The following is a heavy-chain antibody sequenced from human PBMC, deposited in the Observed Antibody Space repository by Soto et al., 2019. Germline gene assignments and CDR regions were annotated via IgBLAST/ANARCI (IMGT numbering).Heavy chain of an antibody. CDR2: IIPISGTA. D-gene: IGHD2-2*01. V-gene: IGHV1-69*01. CDR1: GGTFSSYA. J-gene: IGHJ6*02. Sequence: QVQLVQSGAEVQKPGSSVKVSCKASGGTFSSYAISWVRQAPGQGLEWRGGIIPISGTANYAQKLQGRVTITADESTSTAYMELSSLRSEDTAVYYCARSQGSSTSLEIYYYYYYGMDVWGQGTTVTVSS. CDR3: ARSQGSSTSLEIYYYYYYGMDV.